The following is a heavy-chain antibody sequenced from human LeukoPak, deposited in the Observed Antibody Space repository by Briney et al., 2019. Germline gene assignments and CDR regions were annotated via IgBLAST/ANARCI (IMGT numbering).Heavy chain of an antibody. Sequence: GGSLRLSCAASGFTFNTYSMNWVRQAPGKGLEWVAVISYDGSNKYYADSVKGRFTISRDNSKNTLYLQMNSLRAEDTAVYYCAREVDYWGQGTLVTVSS. J-gene: IGHJ4*02. V-gene: IGHV3-30*03. CDR1: GFTFNTYS. CDR2: ISYDGSNK. CDR3: AREVDY.